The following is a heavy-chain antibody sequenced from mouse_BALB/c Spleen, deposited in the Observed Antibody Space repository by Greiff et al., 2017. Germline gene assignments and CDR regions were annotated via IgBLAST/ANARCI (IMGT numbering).Heavy chain of an antibody. J-gene: IGHJ2*01. Sequence: QVQLQQSGPELVKPGASVKISCKASGYAFSSSWMNWVKQRPGQGLEWIGRIYPGDGDTNYNGKFKGKATLTADKSSSTAYMQLSSLTSVDSAVYFCARYRYDVYFDYWGQGTTLTVSS. CDR2: IYPGDGDT. D-gene: IGHD2-14*01. CDR1: GYAFSSSW. V-gene: IGHV1-82*01. CDR3: ARYRYDVYFDY.